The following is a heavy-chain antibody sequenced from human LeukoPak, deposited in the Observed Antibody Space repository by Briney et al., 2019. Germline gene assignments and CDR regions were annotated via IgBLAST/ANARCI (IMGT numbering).Heavy chain of an antibody. J-gene: IGHJ6*04. CDR1: GFNVSKNY. V-gene: IGHV3-53*01. Sequence: GGSLRLSCAASGFNVSKNYMSWVRQAPGKGLEWVSVIYSAGTTYYADSVRGRFTISREKSKNTLHLQMNSLRAEDTAVYFRVRDLAPLLWFGEPREVWGKGTTVTVSS. D-gene: IGHD3-10*01. CDR2: IYSAGTT. CDR3: VRDLAPLLWFGEPREV.